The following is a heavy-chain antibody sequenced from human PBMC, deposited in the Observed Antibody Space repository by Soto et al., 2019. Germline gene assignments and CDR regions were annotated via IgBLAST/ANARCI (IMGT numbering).Heavy chain of an antibody. Sequence: PSETLSLTCAVSGGSISSGGYSWSWIRHPPGKGLEWIGYIYHSGSTNYNPSLKSRVTISVDTSKNQFSLKLSSVTAADTAVYYCASLVPYCSDTSHCAYGMDVWGQGTTVTVSS. CDR1: GGSISSGGYS. J-gene: IGHJ6*02. CDR2: IYHSGST. V-gene: IGHV4-30-2*01. CDR3: ASLVPYCSDTSHCAYGMDV. D-gene: IGHD2-2*01.